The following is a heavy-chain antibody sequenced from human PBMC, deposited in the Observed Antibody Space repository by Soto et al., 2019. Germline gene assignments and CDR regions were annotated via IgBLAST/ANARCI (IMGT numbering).Heavy chain of an antibody. CDR2: IYHSGST. J-gene: IGHJ4*02. CDR3: ARSYGDYVFDY. D-gene: IGHD4-17*01. CDR1: GGSISSYY. Sequence: QVQLQESGPGLVKPSETLSLTCTVSGGSISSYYWSWIQQPPGKGLEWIGSIYHSGSTNYSPSLKSRVTISVDTSKNQFSLKLSSVTAADTAVYYCARSYGDYVFDYWGQGTLVTVSS. V-gene: IGHV4-59*01.